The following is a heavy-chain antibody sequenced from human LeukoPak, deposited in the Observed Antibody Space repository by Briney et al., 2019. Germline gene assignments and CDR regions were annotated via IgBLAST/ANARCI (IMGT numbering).Heavy chain of an antibody. D-gene: IGHD6-19*01. Sequence: ASVKVSCKAFGYTFTSNYMHWVRQAPGQGLEWMGVISPSGGSTSYAQKFQGRVTLTRDMSTSTDYLELSSLRSEDTAVYYCARDIAVAGNYWGQGTLVSVSS. V-gene: IGHV1-46*01. CDR2: ISPSGGST. CDR3: ARDIAVAGNY. CDR1: GYTFTSNY. J-gene: IGHJ4*02.